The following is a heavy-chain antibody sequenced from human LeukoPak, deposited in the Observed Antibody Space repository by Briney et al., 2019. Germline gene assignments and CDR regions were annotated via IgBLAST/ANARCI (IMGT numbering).Heavy chain of an antibody. Sequence: HPGGSLRLSCAASGFIFKDYWMIWVRQAPGKGLEWVANIKQDGSEKYYVDSVKGRFTISRDNAKNSLYLQMNTLRAEDTAMYYCARGSVVAATYWGQGTLVTVSS. CDR3: ARGSVVAATY. V-gene: IGHV3-7*03. J-gene: IGHJ4*02. CDR1: GFIFKDYW. CDR2: IKQDGSEK. D-gene: IGHD2-15*01.